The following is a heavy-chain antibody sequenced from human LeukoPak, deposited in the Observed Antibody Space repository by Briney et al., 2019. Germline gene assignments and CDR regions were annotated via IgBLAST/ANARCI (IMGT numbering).Heavy chain of an antibody. CDR3: ARAGGYYYYYMDV. Sequence: SETLSLTCAVYGGSFSGYYWSWIRQPPGKGLEWIGEINHSGSTNYNPSLKSRVTISVDTSKNQFSLKLSSVTAADTAVYYCARAGGYYYYYMDVWGKGTTVTVSS. J-gene: IGHJ6*03. V-gene: IGHV4-34*01. D-gene: IGHD2-15*01. CDR2: INHSGST. CDR1: GGSFSGYY.